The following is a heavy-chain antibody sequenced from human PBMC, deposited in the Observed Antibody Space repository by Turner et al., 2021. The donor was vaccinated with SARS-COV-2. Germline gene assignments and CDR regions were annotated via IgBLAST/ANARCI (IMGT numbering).Heavy chain of an antibody. V-gene: IGHV3-23*01. CDR3: AKDNYYYESRGFYGVGGYFDY. D-gene: IGHD3-22*01. CDR1: GLPFCTYA. CDR2: ISGSGGST. Sequence: GELLASWGGFVPSGGSLRLSWAGFGLPFCTYAMCWVRQAPGKGLEWVAAISGSGGSTFYADSVRGRFTISRDNSRNTLDLQMNSLRAEDTAIYYCAKDNYYYESRGFYGVGGYFDYWGQGTQVTVSS. J-gene: IGHJ4*02.